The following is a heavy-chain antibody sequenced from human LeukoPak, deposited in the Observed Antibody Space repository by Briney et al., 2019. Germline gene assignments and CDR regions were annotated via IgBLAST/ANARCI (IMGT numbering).Heavy chain of an antibody. V-gene: IGHV1-2*02. D-gene: IGHD1-26*01. CDR1: GYTFTGYY. Sequence: GASVKVSCKASGYTFTGYYMHWVRQAPGQGLEWMGWINPNSGGTNYAQKFQGRVTMTRDTSISTAYMELSRLRSDDTAVYYCARDLSRGSHYYFDYWGQGTLVTVSS. J-gene: IGHJ4*02. CDR2: INPNSGGT. CDR3: ARDLSRGSHYYFDY.